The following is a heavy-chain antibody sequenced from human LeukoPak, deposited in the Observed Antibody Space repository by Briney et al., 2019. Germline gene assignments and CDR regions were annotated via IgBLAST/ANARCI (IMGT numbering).Heavy chain of an antibody. V-gene: IGHV3-53*01. CDR3: ARRSSGPLYYYYYYMDV. CDR2: IYSGGST. CDR1: GFTVSSNY. J-gene: IGHJ6*03. Sequence: GGSLRLSCAASGFTVSSNYMSWVRQAPGKGLERVSVIYSGGSTYYADSVKGRFTISRDNAKNTLYLQMNSLRAEDTAVYYCARRSSGPLYYYYYYMDVWGKGTTVTVSS. D-gene: IGHD3-22*01.